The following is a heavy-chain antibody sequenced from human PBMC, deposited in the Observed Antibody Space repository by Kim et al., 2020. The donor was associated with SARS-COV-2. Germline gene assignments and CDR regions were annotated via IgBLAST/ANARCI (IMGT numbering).Heavy chain of an antibody. CDR2: ISGSGGST. D-gene: IGHD1-26*01. J-gene: IGHJ5*02. V-gene: IGHV3-23*01. CDR1: GFTFSSYA. Sequence: GGSLRLSCAASGFTFSSYAMSWVRQAPGKGLEWVSAISGSGGSTYYADSVKGRFTISRDNSKNTLYLQMNSLRAEDTAVYYCAKMGGSSSWTGSGSYYNWFDPWGQGTLVTVSS. CDR3: AKMGGSSSWTGSGSYYNWFDP.